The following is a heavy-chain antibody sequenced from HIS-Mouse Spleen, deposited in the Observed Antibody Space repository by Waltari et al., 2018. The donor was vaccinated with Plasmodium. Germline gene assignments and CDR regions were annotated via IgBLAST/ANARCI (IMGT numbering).Heavy chain of an antibody. CDR1: GGSISSSSYY. D-gene: IGHD6-13*01. CDR3: ARVTAAAGTS. J-gene: IGHJ5*02. CDR2: IYSSGGP. Sequence: QLQLQESGPGLVKPSETLSLTCTVSGGSISSSSYYWGWIRQPPGRGLEWIGSIYSSGGPYSNPALKSRVTISVDTSKTQFSLTLSSVTAADTAVYYCARVTAAAGTSWGQGTLVTVSS. V-gene: IGHV4-39*07.